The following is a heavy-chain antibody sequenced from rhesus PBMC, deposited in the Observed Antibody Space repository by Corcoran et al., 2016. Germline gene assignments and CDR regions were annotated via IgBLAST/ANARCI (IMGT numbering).Heavy chain of an antibody. Sequence: QVQLQESGPGVVKPSETLSLTCAVSGGSISGYYLWSWIRQPPGKGLEWIGYFYGGSGSTSYNPSLKRRVIISIDTSKNRFSLKLSSVTAADTAVYYCARVDTAGTGWDYWGQGVLVTVSS. V-gene: IGHV4S7*01. D-gene: IGHD5-24*01. CDR1: GGSISGYYL. CDR3: ARVDTAGTGWDY. J-gene: IGHJ4*01. CDR2: FYGGSGST.